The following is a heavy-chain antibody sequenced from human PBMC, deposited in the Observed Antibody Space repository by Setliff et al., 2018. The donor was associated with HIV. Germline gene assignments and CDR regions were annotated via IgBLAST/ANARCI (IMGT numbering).Heavy chain of an antibody. CDR1: GASISSYY. J-gene: IGHJ4*02. CDR3: ARQAWHYDRDGYFIDY. Sequence: SETLSLTCSVSGASISSYYWSWIRQPPGKGLEWIGTIYQNGNTYYSPSRESRVSVSMDMSRNQFSVKLNSATAADTAVYYCARQAWHYDRDGYFIDYWGQGKLVTVSS. CDR2: IYQNGNT. V-gene: IGHV4-59*08. D-gene: IGHD3-22*01.